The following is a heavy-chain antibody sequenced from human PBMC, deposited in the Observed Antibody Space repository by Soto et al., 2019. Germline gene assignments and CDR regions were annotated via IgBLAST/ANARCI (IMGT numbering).Heavy chain of an antibody. V-gene: IGHV1-18*01. CDR2: ISAYNGNT. J-gene: IGHJ4*02. D-gene: IGHD3-9*01. Sequence: ASVKVSCKASGYTFTSYGISWVRQAPGQGLEWMGWISAYNGNTNYAQKLQGRVTMTTDTSTSTAYMELRSLRSDDTAVYYCARYYDILTGLHYFDYWGQGTLVTVSS. CDR1: GYTFTSYG. CDR3: ARYYDILTGLHYFDY.